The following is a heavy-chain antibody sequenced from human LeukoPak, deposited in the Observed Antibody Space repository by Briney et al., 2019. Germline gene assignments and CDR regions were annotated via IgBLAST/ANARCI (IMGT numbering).Heavy chain of an antibody. CDR1: GGSISSSSYY. Sequence: PSETLSLTCTVSGGSISSSSYYWGWIRQPPGKGLEWIGSIYYSGSTYYNPSLKSRVTISVDTSKNQFSLKLSSVTAADTAVYYCPSRYYDFRFDYWGQGTLVTVSS. V-gene: IGHV4-39*01. CDR3: PSRYYDFRFDY. CDR2: IYYSGST. D-gene: IGHD3-3*01. J-gene: IGHJ4*02.